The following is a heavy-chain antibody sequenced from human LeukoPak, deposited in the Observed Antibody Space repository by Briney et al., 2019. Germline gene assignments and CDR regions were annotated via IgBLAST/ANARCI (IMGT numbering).Heavy chain of an antibody. CDR3: AKGVAMNTAMDV. V-gene: IGHV3-23*01. CDR2: MKESTADT. CDR1: GFTLSNYM. Sequence: GGSLRLSCAASGFTLSNYMMSWVRQAPWKGLEWVSSMKESTADTYYADSVQGRFTISRGNSKNTLFLQMSSLSAEDTAIYYCAKGVAMNTAMDVWGQGTTVTVSS. D-gene: IGHD2-2*01. J-gene: IGHJ6*02.